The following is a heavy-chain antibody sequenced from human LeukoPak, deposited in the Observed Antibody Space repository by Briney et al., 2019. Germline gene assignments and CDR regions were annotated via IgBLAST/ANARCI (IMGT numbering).Heavy chain of an antibody. D-gene: IGHD1-1*01. V-gene: IGHV1-69*01. CDR3: ARGRLERDNYYGMHV. CDR1: GDTFSSCA. CDR2: IIPISGIV. Sequence: GASVKVSCKASGDTFSSCAISWVRQAPGQGLEWMGGIIPISGIVNYAQKFQGRVTITADEPTSTAYMEMSSLRSEDRAVYFCARGRLERDNYYGMHVWCQGTTVTVSS. J-gene: IGHJ6*02.